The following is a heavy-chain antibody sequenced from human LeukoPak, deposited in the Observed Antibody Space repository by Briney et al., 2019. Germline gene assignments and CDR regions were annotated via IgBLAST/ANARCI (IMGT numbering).Heavy chain of an antibody. J-gene: IGHJ4*02. V-gene: IGHV3-23*01. CDR2: VDGGGGGT. CDR3: AKQSAGSATWYSLHYDF. D-gene: IGHD6-13*01. Sequence: GGSLRLSCAASGFTLSSYAMTWVRQAPGRGLEWVSSVDGGGGGTYYADSVKGRFTISRDNSKDTLYLQMNGLRAEDTAVYFCAKQSAGSATWYSLHYDFWGQGTLVTVSS. CDR1: GFTLSSYA.